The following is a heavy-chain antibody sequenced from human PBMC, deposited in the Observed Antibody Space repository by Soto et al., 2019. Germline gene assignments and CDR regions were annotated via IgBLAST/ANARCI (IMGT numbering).Heavy chain of an antibody. CDR1: CGSFSGYY. Sequence: PSETLSLTCAVDCGSFSGYYWSWIRQPPGNGLYCIGEMNDSVFTNXXPCLKSRXXISVDRSNNHXCLKLXSVAATDTAVYYCARGPSADKVDSCGQGTLVTVSX. V-gene: IGHV4-34*01. D-gene: IGHD3-3*01. CDR3: ARGPSADKVDS. J-gene: IGHJ4*02. CDR2: MNDSVFT.